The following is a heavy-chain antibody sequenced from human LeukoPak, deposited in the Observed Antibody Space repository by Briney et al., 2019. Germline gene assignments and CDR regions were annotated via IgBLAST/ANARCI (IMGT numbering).Heavy chain of an antibody. D-gene: IGHD3-22*01. CDR2: IYYSGTT. V-gene: IGHV4-59*12. J-gene: IGHJ4*02. Sequence: SETLSLTCTVSGGSISSYYWSWIRQPPGKGLEWIGYIYYSGTTNYNPSLKSRVTISVDTSKNQFSLKLSSVTAADTAVYYCARDTYYYDSSGYHLDYWGQGTLVTVSS. CDR3: ARDTYYYDSSGYHLDY. CDR1: GGSISSYY.